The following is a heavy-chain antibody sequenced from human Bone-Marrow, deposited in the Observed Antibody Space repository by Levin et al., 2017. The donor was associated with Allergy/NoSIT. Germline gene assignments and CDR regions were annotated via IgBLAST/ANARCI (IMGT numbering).Heavy chain of an antibody. V-gene: IGHV3-43*01. CDR1: GFTFDDYT. J-gene: IGHJ4*02. Sequence: GESLKISCVVSGFTFDDYTMHWVRQAPGKGLEWVALISWDAGTILYSDSVKGRFTISRDNSKNSLFLQMSSLRSDDTALYYCAKDNSSGGWPSIDYWGQGTLVTVSS. D-gene: IGHD6-19*01. CDR3: AKDNSSGGWPSIDY. CDR2: ISWDAGTI.